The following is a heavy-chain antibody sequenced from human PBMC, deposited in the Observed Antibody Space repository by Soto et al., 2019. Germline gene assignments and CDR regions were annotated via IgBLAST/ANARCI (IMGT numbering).Heavy chain of an antibody. Sequence: QITLKESGPSLVKPTQTLTLTCTFSGFSLSTSGVGVGWIRQPPGKALEWLALIYWNDDKRYSPSLKSRLTITKDTSKNQVVLTMTNMDPVDTATYYCAHDRLTEYCSSTSCYFVFDPLGQGTLVTVSS. CDR2: IYWNDDK. D-gene: IGHD2-2*01. CDR3: AHDRLTEYCSSTSCYFVFDP. CDR1: GFSLSTSGVG. J-gene: IGHJ5*02. V-gene: IGHV2-5*01.